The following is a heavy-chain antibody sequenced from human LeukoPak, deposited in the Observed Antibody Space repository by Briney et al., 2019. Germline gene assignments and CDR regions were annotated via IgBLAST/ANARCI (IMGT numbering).Heavy chain of an antibody. D-gene: IGHD3-22*01. V-gene: IGHV3-23*01. CDR1: AFTFSSYA. J-gene: IGHJ4*02. CDR2: ISAGADST. CDR3: ARGRSSGPYFFDY. Sequence: GGSLRLSCAASAFTFSSYAMSWVRQAPGKGLEWVSAISAGADSTYYADSVQGRFTISRDNSKNTLYLQMNSLRADDTAVYYCARGRSSGPYFFDYWGQGTLVTVSS.